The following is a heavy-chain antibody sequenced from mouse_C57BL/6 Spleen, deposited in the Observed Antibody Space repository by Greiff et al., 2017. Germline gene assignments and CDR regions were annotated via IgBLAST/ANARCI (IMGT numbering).Heavy chain of an antibody. CDR3: ASEGTGAY. D-gene: IGHD2-14*01. CDR2: IYPGDGDT. V-gene: IGHV1-82*01. J-gene: IGHJ3*01. CDR1: GYAFSSSW. Sequence: QVQLKQSGPELVKPGASVKISCRASGYAFSSSWMNWVKQRPGKGLEWIGRIYPGDGDTNYNGKFKGKATLTADKSSSTAYMQLSSLTSEDSAVYFCASEGTGAYWGQGTLVTVSA.